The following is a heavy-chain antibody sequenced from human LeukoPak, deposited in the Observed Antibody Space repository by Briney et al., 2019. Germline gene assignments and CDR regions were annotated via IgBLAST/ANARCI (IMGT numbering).Heavy chain of an antibody. CDR2: ISNSGGST. V-gene: IGHV3-23*01. J-gene: IGHJ4*02. Sequence: GGSLRLTCAASGFTFSSYAMNWVRQAPGKGLEWVSGISNSGGSTYYADSVKGRFTISRDNSKNTLYLQMNSLRAEDTAVYYCAKETSSSFDYWGQGPLVTVSS. CDR3: AKETSSSFDY. D-gene: IGHD6-6*01. CDR1: GFTFSSYA.